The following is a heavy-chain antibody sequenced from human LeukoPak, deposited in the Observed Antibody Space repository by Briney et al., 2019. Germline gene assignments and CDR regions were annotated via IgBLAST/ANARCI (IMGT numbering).Heavy chain of an antibody. Sequence: SETLSLTCTVSGVSISSYYWSWIRQPPGKGLEWIGYIYYSGSTNYNPSLKSRVTISVDTSKSQFSLKLSSVTAADTALYYCARAYSSSWYWNWFDPWGQGTLVTVSS. CDR3: ARAYSSSWYWNWFDP. V-gene: IGHV4-59*08. D-gene: IGHD6-13*01. CDR2: IYYSGST. CDR1: GVSISSYY. J-gene: IGHJ5*02.